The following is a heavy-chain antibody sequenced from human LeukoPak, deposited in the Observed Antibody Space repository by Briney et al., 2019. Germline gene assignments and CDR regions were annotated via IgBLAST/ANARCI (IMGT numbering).Heavy chain of an antibody. V-gene: IGHV1-3*01. CDR2: INAGNGNT. D-gene: IGHD3-22*01. CDR3: ARDRGYYYDSSGYYGVDY. Sequence: ASVKVSCKASGYTFTSYAMHWVRQAPGQRLEWMGWINAGNGNTKYSQKFQGRVTITADKSTSTAYMELSSLRSEDTAVYYCARDRGYYYDSSGYYGVDYWGQGTLVTVSS. CDR1: GYTFTSYA. J-gene: IGHJ4*02.